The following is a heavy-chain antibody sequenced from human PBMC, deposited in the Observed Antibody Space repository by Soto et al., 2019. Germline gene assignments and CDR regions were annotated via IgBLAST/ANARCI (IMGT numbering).Heavy chain of an antibody. Sequence: VGSLRLSCEASGFIFTNFWMHWVRQVPGKGLVWVSRIDTSGSSTSYADSVKGRFTISGDNAKNTVSLQMNSLRAEDTGVYYCAKDSWYFDLWSQGSLVTVSS. CDR1: GFIFTNFW. CDR3: AKDSWYFDL. CDR2: IDTSGSST. J-gene: IGHJ4*02. V-gene: IGHV3-74*01. D-gene: IGHD6-13*01.